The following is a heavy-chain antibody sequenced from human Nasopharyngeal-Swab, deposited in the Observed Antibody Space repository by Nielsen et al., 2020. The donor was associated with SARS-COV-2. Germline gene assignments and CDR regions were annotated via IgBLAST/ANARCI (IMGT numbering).Heavy chain of an antibody. J-gene: IGHJ6*02. CDR3: ARVNVVYYYYGMDV. V-gene: IGHV7-4-1*02. D-gene: IGHD2-15*01. CDR2: INTNTGNP. Sequence: WVGQAPGQGLEWMGWINTNTGNPTYAQGFTGRFVFSLDTSVSTAYLQSSSLKAEDTAVYYCARVNVVYYYYGMDVWGQGTMVTVSS.